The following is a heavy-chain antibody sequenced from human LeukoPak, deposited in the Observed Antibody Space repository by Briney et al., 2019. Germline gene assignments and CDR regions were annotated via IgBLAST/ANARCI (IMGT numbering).Heavy chain of an antibody. CDR1: GYTFTGYY. Sequence: ASVKVSCKASGYTFTGYYMHWVRQAPGQGLEWMGWINPNSGGTNYAQKFQGRVTMTRDTSISTAYMELSRLRSDDTAVYYCARSIMKESYFDYWGQRTLVTVSS. V-gene: IGHV1-2*02. CDR3: ARSIMKESYFDY. J-gene: IGHJ4*02. D-gene: IGHD3-16*01. CDR2: INPNSGGT.